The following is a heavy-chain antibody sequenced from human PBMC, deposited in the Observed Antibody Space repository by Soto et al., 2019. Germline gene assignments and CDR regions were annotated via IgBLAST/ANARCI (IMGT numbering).Heavy chain of an antibody. CDR1: VGSISSSSYY. CDR2: IYYSGST. J-gene: IGHJ5*02. V-gene: IGHV4-39*01. Sequence: QLQLQESGPGLVKPSETLSLTCTVSVGSISSSSYYWGWIRQPPGKGLEWIGSIYYSGSTYYNPSLKSRVIISVDTSKNQCSRKLSSVTAADPAVYYCAEVPRWELQTITAEKSGWFDPWGQGTLVTVSS. D-gene: IGHD1-26*01. CDR3: AEVPRWELQTITAEKSGWFDP.